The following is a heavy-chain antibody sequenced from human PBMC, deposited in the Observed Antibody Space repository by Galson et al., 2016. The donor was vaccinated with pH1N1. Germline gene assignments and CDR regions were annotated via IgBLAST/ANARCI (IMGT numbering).Heavy chain of an antibody. D-gene: IGHD6-13*01. CDR1: GFLFDDYG. J-gene: IGHJ4*02. Sequence: LRLSCAASGFLFDDYGMSWVRHVTGEGLEWDSGINWKGSSTEYVDSVKSRFTISRDNAKSSAVLQLNSLSAEDTALYYCMRAFPSNRWYYFVYWGQGTLVAVSS. CDR3: MRAFPSNRWYYFVY. V-gene: IGHV3-20*04. CDR2: INWKGSST.